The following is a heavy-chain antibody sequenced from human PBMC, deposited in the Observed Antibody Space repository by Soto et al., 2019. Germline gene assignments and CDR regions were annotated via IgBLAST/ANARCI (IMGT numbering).Heavy chain of an antibody. CDR1: GYTFTSYY. J-gene: IGHJ6*03. CDR2: INPSGGST. CDR3: ARQGRGDATQPAYYYYMDV. D-gene: IGHD5-18*01. Sequence: ASVKVSCKASGYTFTSYYMHWVRQAPGQGLEWMGIINPSGGSTSYAQKFQGRVTMTRDTSTSTVYMELSSLRSEDTAVYYCARQGRGDATQPAYYYYMDVWGKGTKVTVSS. V-gene: IGHV1-46*03.